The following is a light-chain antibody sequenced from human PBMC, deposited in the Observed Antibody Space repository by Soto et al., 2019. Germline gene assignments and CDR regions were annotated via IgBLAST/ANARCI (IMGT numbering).Light chain of an antibody. J-gene: IGLJ1*01. CDR2: DVS. CDR3: CSYAGSYNYV. Sequence: QSALTQPRSVSGSPGQSVTISCTGTSSDVGAYNYVSWYQQHPGKAPKVMIFDVSKRPSGVPDRFSGSKSGTTASLTISGLQAADEADYYCCSYAGSYNYVFGSGTKLTVL. CDR1: SSDVGAYNY. V-gene: IGLV2-11*01.